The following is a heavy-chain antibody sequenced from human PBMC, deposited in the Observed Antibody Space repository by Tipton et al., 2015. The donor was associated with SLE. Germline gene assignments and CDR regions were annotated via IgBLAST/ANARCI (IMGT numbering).Heavy chain of an antibody. D-gene: IGHD1-26*01. CDR2: IYYSGST. Sequence: TLSLTCTVSGGYISTHYWSWIRQPPGKGLEWIGYIYYSGSTNYNPSLKSRVTISVDTSKNQFSLKLSSVTAADTAVYYCARLSGVRYAFDIWGQGTMVTVSS. CDR3: ARLSGVRYAFDI. J-gene: IGHJ3*02. CDR1: GGYISTHY. V-gene: IGHV4-59*11.